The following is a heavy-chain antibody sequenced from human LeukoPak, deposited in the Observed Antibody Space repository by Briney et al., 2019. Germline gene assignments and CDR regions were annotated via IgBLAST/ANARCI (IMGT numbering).Heavy chain of an antibody. J-gene: IGHJ6*03. CDR3: ARGWSSSSYYYYYYMDV. CDR1: GGTFSSYA. Sequence: ASVKVSCKASGGTFSSYAISWVRQAPGQGLEWMGGIIPIFGTANYAQKFQGRVTITTDESTSTAYMELSSLRSEDTAVYYCARGWSSSSYYYYYYMDVWGKGTTVTVSS. V-gene: IGHV1-69*05. CDR2: IIPIFGTA. D-gene: IGHD6-6*01.